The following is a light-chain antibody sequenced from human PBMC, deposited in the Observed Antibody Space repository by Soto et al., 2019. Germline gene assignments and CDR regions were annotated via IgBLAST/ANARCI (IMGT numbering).Light chain of an antibody. CDR2: END. J-gene: IGLJ3*02. Sequence: QSVLTQPPSISAAPGQTVTISCSGTSSNIGINYVSWYQQLPGTAPKLLIYENDKRPSGIPDRFSGSKSGTSATLGITGLQTGDEADYYCGTWDNSLSGWVLGGGTKLTVL. CDR1: SSNIGINY. V-gene: IGLV1-51*02. CDR3: GTWDNSLSGWV.